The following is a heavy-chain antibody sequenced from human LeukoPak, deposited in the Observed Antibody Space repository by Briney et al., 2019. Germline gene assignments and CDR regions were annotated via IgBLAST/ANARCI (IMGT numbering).Heavy chain of an antibody. CDR3: ARGGDYGDSDY. CDR2: MFSSGSI. Sequence: RTSETLSLTCTVSGGSISSNYWTWIRQPAGKGLEWIGRMFSSGSINYNPSLKSRATMSVDTSKNQFSLQLSSVTAADTAVYYCARGGDYGDSDYWGQGTLVTVSS. J-gene: IGHJ4*02. D-gene: IGHD4-17*01. CDR1: GGSISSNY. V-gene: IGHV4-4*07.